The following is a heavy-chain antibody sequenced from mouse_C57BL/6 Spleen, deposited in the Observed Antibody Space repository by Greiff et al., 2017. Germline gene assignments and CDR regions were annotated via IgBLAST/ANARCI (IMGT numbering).Heavy chain of an antibody. Sequence: VQLQQSGAELVRPGASVKLSCTASGFTFKDDYMPWVKQRPDQGLEWIGWIDPENGDTEYASKFQGKATITADTSSNTAYLQLSSLTSEDTAVYYCTRFYYDYDQEYFDVWGKGTTVTVSS. CDR2: IDPENGDT. J-gene: IGHJ1*03. V-gene: IGHV14-4*01. CDR1: GFTFKDDY. D-gene: IGHD2-4*01. CDR3: TRFYYDYDQEYFDV.